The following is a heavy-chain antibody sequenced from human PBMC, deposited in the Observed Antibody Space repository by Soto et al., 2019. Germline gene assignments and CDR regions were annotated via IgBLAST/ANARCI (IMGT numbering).Heavy chain of an antibody. J-gene: IGHJ4*02. Sequence: SETLSLTCSIYSGSFSGYYWSWIRQPPGKGLEWIGEISQSGNTNYSPSLKSRVSISIDTSKKQFSLNLASVSAADTAVYYCARAPKVSGSSQTRPDFWGQGTLVSVSS. D-gene: IGHD6-6*01. CDR1: SGSFSGYY. CDR3: ARAPKVSGSSQTRPDF. V-gene: IGHV4-34*01. CDR2: ISQSGNT.